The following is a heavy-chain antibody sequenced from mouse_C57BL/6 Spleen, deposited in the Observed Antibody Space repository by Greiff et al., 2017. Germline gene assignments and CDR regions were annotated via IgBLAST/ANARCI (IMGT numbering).Heavy chain of an antibody. J-gene: IGHJ3*01. D-gene: IGHD6-1*01. CDR2: INPNNGGT. CDR3: ARGAYNQGLAY. Sequence: EVQLQQSGPELVKPGASVKIPCKASGYTFTDYNMDWVKQSHGKSLEWIGDINPNNGGTIYNQKFKGKATLTVDKSSSTAYMELRSLTSEDTAVYYCARGAYNQGLAYWGQGTLVTVSA. CDR1: GYTFTDYN. V-gene: IGHV1-18*01.